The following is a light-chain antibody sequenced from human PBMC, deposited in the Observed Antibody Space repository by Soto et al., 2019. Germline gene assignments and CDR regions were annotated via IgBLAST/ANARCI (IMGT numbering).Light chain of an antibody. V-gene: IGLV2-23*01. CDR2: EGN. CDR3: SSYAGTRVL. J-gene: IGLJ2*01. Sequence: QSALTQPASVSGSPGQSITISCTGTSCDIGNYPLVSWYQHHPGKAPKLLIYEGNKWPSGVSNRFSGSKSGYTASLTISGLQADDEADYYCSSYAGTRVLFGGGTQLTVL. CDR1: SCDIGNYPL.